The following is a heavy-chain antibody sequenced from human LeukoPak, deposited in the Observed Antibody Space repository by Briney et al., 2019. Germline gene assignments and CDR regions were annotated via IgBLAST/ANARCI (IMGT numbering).Heavy chain of an antibody. Sequence: TGGSLRLSCVVSGITLSNYGMSWIRQAPGKGLEWVAHIRESAGGTNYADSVKGRFTISRDNSKNTLYLQMNSLRAEDTAVYFCARRGVVIRAVILLAFHNEAHYFDYWGRGTLVTVSS. V-gene: IGHV3-23*01. J-gene: IGHJ4*02. CDR2: IRESAGGT. CDR3: ARRGVVIRAVILLAFHNEAHYFDY. CDR1: GITLSNYG. D-gene: IGHD3-10*01.